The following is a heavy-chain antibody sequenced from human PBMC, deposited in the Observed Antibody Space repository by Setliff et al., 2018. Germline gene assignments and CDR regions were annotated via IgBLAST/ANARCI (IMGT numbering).Heavy chain of an antibody. CDR2: IRSKAYGGTT. V-gene: IGHV3-49*04. J-gene: IGHJ6*02. CDR3: TRGIRRITIFGVASYYYYGMDV. D-gene: IGHD3-3*01. CDR1: GFTFGDYA. Sequence: GGSLRLSCTASGFTFGDYAMSWVRQAPGKGLERVGFIRSKAYGGTTEYAASVKGRFTISRDDSKSIAYLQMNSLKTEDTAVYYCTRGIRRITIFGVASYYYYGMDVWGQGTTVTVSS.